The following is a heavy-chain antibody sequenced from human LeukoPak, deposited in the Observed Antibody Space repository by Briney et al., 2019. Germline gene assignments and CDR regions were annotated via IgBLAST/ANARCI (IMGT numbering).Heavy chain of an antibody. CDR2: ISGSGGST. Sequence: GGSLRLSCAASEFTFSSYAMSWVRLAPGKGLEWVSGISGSGGSTYYADSVKGRFTISRDNSKNTLYLQMNSLRAEDTAVYYCAKGYGSGVSWFDYWGQGTLVTVSS. D-gene: IGHD3-10*01. CDR1: EFTFSSYA. V-gene: IGHV3-23*01. J-gene: IGHJ4*02. CDR3: AKGYGSGVSWFDY.